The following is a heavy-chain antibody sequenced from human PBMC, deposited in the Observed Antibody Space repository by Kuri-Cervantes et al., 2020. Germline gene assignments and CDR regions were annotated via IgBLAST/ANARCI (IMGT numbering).Heavy chain of an antibody. J-gene: IGHJ4*02. CDR3: AHLTRTTADYHFDY. CDR1: GFSLSTSDVG. D-gene: IGHD4-17*01. Sequence: SGPTLVKPTQTLTLTCTFPGFSLSTSDVGVGWIRQPPGKALEWLALIYVDDDKRNSPSVKTRLTIIKDTSKNQVVLTMTNMDPVDTATYYCAHLTRTTADYHFDYWGQGTLVTVSS. CDR2: IYVDDDK. V-gene: IGHV2-5*02.